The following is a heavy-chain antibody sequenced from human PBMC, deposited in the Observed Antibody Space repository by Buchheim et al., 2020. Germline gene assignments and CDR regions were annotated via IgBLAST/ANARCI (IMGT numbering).Heavy chain of an antibody. CDR2: INPSSGGT. V-gene: IGHV1-2*04. J-gene: IGHJ6*02. D-gene: IGHD6-13*01. CDR1: GYTFTSYY. CDR3: ARDGGIAAAGNYYYYGMDV. Sequence: QVQLVQSGAEVKKPGASVKVSCKASGYTFTSYYMHWVRQAPGQGLEWMGWINPSSGGTNYAQKFQGWVTMTRDTSISPAYMELSRLRSDDTAVYYCARDGGIAAAGNYYYYGMDVWGQGTT.